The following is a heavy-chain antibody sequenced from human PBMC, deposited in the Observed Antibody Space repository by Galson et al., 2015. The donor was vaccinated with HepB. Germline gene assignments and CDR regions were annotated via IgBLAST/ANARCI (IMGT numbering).Heavy chain of an antibody. CDR2: ISYDGSNK. D-gene: IGHD6-13*01. CDR1: GFTFSSYA. Sequence: SLRLSCAASGFTFSSYAIHWVRQAPGKGLEWVAVISYDGSNKYYADSVKGRFTISRYNSKNTLYLKMNSLMAEDTAVYSCARDYASSWYSNHYYGMDVWGQGTTVTVSS. V-gene: IGHV3-30*04. J-gene: IGHJ6*02. CDR3: ARDYASSWYSNHYYGMDV.